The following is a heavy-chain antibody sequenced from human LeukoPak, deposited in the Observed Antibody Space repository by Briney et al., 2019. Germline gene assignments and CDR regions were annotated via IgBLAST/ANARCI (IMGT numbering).Heavy chain of an antibody. CDR3: ARVGYSYVINDWSRTGLGAYPTKYYYHMDV. CDR1: DDSFSSHY. CDR2: ISYIGST. D-gene: IGHD5-18*01. V-gene: IGHV4-59*11. J-gene: IGHJ6*03. Sequence: SETLSLTCAVSDDSFSSHYWTWIRQPPGKGLEWIGYISYIGSTNYNPSLKSRVTISIDTSKNQFSLKLSSVTAADTAVYFCARVGYSYVINDWSRTGLGAYPTKYYYHMDVWGKGTTVTVSS.